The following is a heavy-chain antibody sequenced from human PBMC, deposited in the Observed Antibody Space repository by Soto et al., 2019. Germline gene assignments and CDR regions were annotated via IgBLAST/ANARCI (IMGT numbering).Heavy chain of an antibody. D-gene: IGHD3-22*01. CDR3: ARETYYYDSSGPLPDYYGMDV. V-gene: IGHV1-46*01. Sequence: SVKVSCKASGYTFTSYYMHWVRQAPGQGLEWMGIINPSGGSTSYAQKFQGRVTMTRDTSTSTVYMELSSLRSEDTAVYYCARETYYYDSSGPLPDYYGMDVWGQGTTVTVSS. CDR2: INPSGGST. J-gene: IGHJ6*02. CDR1: GYTFTSYY.